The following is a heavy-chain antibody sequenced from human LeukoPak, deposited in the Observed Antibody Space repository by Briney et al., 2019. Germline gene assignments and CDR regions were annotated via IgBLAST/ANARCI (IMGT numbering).Heavy chain of an antibody. Sequence: SQTLSLTCALSGDSVSSNSAAWNWIRQSPSRGLEWLGRTYYRSKWYNDYAVSVKSRIVINPDTSKNQFSLQLSSVTPEDTAVYYCTRDGIRVLDYWGQGILVTVSS. CDR3: TRDGIRVLDY. CDR2: TYYRSKWYN. J-gene: IGHJ4*02. D-gene: IGHD1-1*01. V-gene: IGHV6-1*01. CDR1: GDSVSSNSAA.